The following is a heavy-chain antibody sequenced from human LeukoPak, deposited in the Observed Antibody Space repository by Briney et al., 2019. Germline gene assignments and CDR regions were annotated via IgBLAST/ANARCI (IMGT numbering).Heavy chain of an antibody. Sequence: GGSLRLSCAASGFTFSSYAMSWVRQAPGKGLEWVSAISGSGGSTYYADSVKVRFTISRDNSKNTLYLQMNSLRAEDTAVYYCARHILTGYDLIDYWGQGTLVTVSS. J-gene: IGHJ4*02. CDR2: ISGSGGST. D-gene: IGHD3-9*01. CDR1: GFTFSSYA. V-gene: IGHV3-23*01. CDR3: ARHILTGYDLIDY.